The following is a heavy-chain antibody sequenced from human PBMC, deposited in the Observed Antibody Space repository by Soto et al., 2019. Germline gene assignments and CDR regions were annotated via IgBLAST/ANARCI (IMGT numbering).Heavy chain of an antibody. Sequence: EVQLVESGGGLVQPGGFLRLSCAASGFTFSSYWMHWVRQAPGKGLVWVSRITTDGSSTTYADSVKGRFTISRDNAKNTLYLQMSSLRVEDTAVYYCAKDEGLDVHDPFDVWGQGTVVTVSS. V-gene: IGHV3-74*01. CDR3: AKDEGLDVHDPFDV. J-gene: IGHJ3*01. CDR1: GFTFSSYW. CDR2: ITTDGSST. D-gene: IGHD6-6*01.